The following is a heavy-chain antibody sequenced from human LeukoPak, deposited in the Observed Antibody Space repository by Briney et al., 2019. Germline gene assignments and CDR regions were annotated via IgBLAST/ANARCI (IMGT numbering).Heavy chain of an antibody. CDR3: ARAGPSSSWHQFDY. D-gene: IGHD6-13*01. CDR1: GLTISNNW. J-gene: IGHJ4*02. Sequence: PGGSLRLSCADSGLTISNNWMSWVRQAPGKGLEWVANIKLDGSEQYYMDSVKGRFTISRDNGKNVLYLQMSSLRVEDTAVYYCARAGPSSSWHQFDYWGQGTLVTVSS. V-gene: IGHV3-7*01. CDR2: IKLDGSEQ.